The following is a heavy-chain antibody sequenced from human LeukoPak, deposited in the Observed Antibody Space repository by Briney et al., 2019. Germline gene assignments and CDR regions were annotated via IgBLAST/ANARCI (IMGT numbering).Heavy chain of an antibody. J-gene: IGHJ6*02. V-gene: IGHV3-23*01. D-gene: IGHD1-1*01. CDR2: ISGSGGST. CDR3: AKGRKSCYYGMDV. Sequence: LPGGSLRLSCAASGFTFSSYAMSWVRQAPGKGLELVSSISGSGGSTYYADAVKGRFTISRDKSKNTLYLQMNSLRAEDTAVYYCAKGRKSCYYGMDVWGQGTTVTVSS. CDR1: GFTFSSYA.